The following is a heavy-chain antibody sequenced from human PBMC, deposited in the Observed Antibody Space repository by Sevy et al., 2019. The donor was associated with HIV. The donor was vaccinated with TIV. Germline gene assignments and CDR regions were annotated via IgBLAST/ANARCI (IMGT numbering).Heavy chain of an antibody. V-gene: IGHV3-7*03. CDR3: AKCPYGDYRPPFDY. CDR1: GFTFSSYW. D-gene: IGHD4-17*01. J-gene: IGHJ4*02. Sequence: GESLKISCAASGFTFSSYWMSWVRQAPGKGLEGVANIKKDGREKYYVDSVKGRFPISKDNAKNSLYLQMNSLKAEDTAVYYCAKCPYGDYRPPFDYWGQGTLVTVSS. CDR2: IKKDGREK.